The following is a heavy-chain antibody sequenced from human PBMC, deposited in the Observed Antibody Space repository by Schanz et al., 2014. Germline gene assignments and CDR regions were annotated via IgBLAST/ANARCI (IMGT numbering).Heavy chain of an antibody. CDR1: GGTFSTYP. CDR2: IIPIHGIV. J-gene: IGHJ3*02. D-gene: IGHD2-15*01. Sequence: QVQLVQSGAEVKKPGSSMKVSCKSSGGTFSTYPINWLRQAPVQGLEWMVRIIPIHGIVNYAQRFQDRVRITADKSTSTAYMELSSLRSDDTAVYYCARGGGPEDVFDIWGQGTILTVSS. V-gene: IGHV1-69*02. CDR3: ARGGGPEDVFDI.